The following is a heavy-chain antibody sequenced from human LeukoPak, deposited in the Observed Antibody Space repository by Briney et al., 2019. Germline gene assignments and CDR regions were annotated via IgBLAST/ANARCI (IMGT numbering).Heavy chain of an antibody. V-gene: IGHV5-51*01. D-gene: IGHD5-12*01. J-gene: IGHJ4*02. CDR3: ARRVSGYDVCDY. CDR2: IYPGDSDT. Sequence: GGSLRLSCKGSGYSFANYWIVWVRQMPGKGLELMGVIYPGDSDTRYGPSFQGQVTISADKSISTAYLQWSSLKASDTAMYYCARRVSGYDVCDYWGQGTLVTVSS. CDR1: GYSFANYW.